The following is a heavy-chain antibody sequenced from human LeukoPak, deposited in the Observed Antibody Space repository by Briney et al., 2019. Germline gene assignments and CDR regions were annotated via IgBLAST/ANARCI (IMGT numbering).Heavy chain of an antibody. D-gene: IGHD4-17*01. V-gene: IGHV3-30*18. CDR3: AKGHDYGDYDY. CDR1: GFTFSSYG. Sequence: GGSLRLSCAASGFTFSSYGMHWVRQAPGKGLEWVAVISYDGSNKYYADSVKGRFTISRDNSKNTLYLQMNSLRAEDTAVYHCAKGHDYGDYDYWGQGTLVTVSS. CDR2: ISYDGSNK. J-gene: IGHJ4*02.